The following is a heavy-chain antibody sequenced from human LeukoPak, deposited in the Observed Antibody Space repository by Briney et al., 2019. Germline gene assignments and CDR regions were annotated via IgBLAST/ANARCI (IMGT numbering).Heavy chain of an antibody. J-gene: IGHJ4*02. D-gene: IGHD6-19*01. V-gene: IGHV1-69*13. CDR1: GGTFISYA. CDR3: ARGLYGSGWHNDY. CDR2: IIPIFGTA. Sequence: SVKVSCKASGGTFISYAISWVRQAPGQGLEWMGGIIPIFGTANYAQKFQGRVTITADESTSTAYMELSSLRSEDTAVYYCARGLYGSGWHNDYWGQGTLVTVSS.